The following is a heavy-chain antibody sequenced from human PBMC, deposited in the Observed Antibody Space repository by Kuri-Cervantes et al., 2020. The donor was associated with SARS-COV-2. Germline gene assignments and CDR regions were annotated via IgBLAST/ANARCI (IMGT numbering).Heavy chain of an antibody. Sequence: SVKVSCKASGGTLSTYGISWVRQAPGQGLEWMGGIIPMFGTADYAQKFQGKVTVTADESTSTVYMELTSLRSDDTAVYYCARGKMGIAAAGTTGGYYYYYMDVWGKGTTVTVSS. J-gene: IGHJ6*03. CDR1: GGTLSTYG. D-gene: IGHD6-13*01. CDR2: IIPMFGTA. V-gene: IGHV1-69*13. CDR3: ARGKMGIAAAGTTGGYYYYYMDV.